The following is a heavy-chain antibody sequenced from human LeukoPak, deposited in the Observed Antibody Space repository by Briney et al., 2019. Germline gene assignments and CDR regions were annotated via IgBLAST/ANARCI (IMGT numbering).Heavy chain of an antibody. D-gene: IGHD3-10*01. CDR1: GFTFSSYA. V-gene: IGHV3-64D*06. CDR2: ISSNGGST. Sequence: GGSQRLSCSASGFTFSSYAMHWVRQAPGKGLVYVSAISSNGGSTYYADSVKGRFTISRDNSKNTLYLQMSSLRAEDTAVYYCVTDRRGILVRGTTFDYWGQGTLVTVS. J-gene: IGHJ4*02. CDR3: VTDRRGILVRGTTFDY.